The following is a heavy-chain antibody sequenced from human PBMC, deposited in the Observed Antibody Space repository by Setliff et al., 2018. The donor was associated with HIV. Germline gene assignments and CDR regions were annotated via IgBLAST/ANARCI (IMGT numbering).Heavy chain of an antibody. D-gene: IGHD2-2*01. J-gene: IGHJ4*02. CDR3: AIDMVGGWLRPMPDF. V-gene: IGHV1-24*01. CDR1: GFTLREVS. Sequence: GASVKVSCKVSGFTLREVSMHWARQAPAKGLEWMGYFDPEDGETVYALKFQGGVTMTEDTSTDTAYMELSGLRSEDTAVYYCAIDMVGGWLRPMPDFWGQGALVTVSS. CDR2: FDPEDGET.